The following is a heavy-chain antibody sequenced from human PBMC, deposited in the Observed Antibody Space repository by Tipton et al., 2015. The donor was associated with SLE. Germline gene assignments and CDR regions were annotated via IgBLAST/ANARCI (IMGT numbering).Heavy chain of an antibody. Sequence: SLRLSCAASGFTFSRYWMNWVRQAPGKGLEWVAIIKEDGSEKHYVDSVRGRFTISRDNAKNSLYLQMNSLRAEDTAVYYCARSSWGPAYWGQGTLVPVSS. CDR2: IKEDGSEK. J-gene: IGHJ4*02. CDR1: GFTFSRYW. V-gene: IGHV3-7*01. D-gene: IGHD6-13*01. CDR3: ARSSWGPAY.